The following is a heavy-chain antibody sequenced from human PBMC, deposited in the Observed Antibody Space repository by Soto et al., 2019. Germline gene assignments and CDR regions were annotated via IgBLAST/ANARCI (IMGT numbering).Heavy chain of an antibody. CDR3: ARGDIVLVPASEGNWFDP. Sequence: ASVQVSCKASAYSFTTYHIHWVRQAPGQGLEWMGLINPDAGATNYAQRFQGRLRLTRDTSTSTVYMELRSLRFDDTAVYYCARGDIVLVPASEGNWFDPWGQGTLVTVSS. CDR2: INPDAGAT. J-gene: IGHJ5*02. CDR1: AYSFTTYH. V-gene: IGHV1-46*01. D-gene: IGHD2-2*01.